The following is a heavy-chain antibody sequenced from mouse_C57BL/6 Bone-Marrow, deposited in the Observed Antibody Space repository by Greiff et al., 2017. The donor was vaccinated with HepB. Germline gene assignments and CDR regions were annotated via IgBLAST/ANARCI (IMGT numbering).Heavy chain of an antibody. Sequence: QVQLKESGPELVKPGASVKISCKASGYAFSSSWMNWVKQRPGKGLEWIGRIYPGDGDTNYNGKFKGKATLTADKTSSTAYMQLSSLTSEDSAVYCCARDYYGIDDWGQGTTLTVSS. D-gene: IGHD1-1*01. CDR1: GYAFSSSW. CDR2: IYPGDGDT. J-gene: IGHJ2*01. V-gene: IGHV1-82*01. CDR3: ARDYYGIDD.